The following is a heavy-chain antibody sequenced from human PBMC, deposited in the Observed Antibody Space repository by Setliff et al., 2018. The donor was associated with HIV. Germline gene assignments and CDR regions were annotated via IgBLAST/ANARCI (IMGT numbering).Heavy chain of an antibody. J-gene: IGHJ4*02. D-gene: IGHD4-17*01. Sequence: SETLSLTCSVSGVSINRTDHYWGWIRQPPGKGLEWIGRFYYSGNTYYNPSLKSRVTISVDTSKNHFSLKLSSVTAADPAVYYCARGGVLDYGLNFDYWGQGTLVTVSS. CDR2: FYYSGNT. CDR3: ARGGVLDYGLNFDY. CDR1: GVSINRTDHY. V-gene: IGHV4-39*02.